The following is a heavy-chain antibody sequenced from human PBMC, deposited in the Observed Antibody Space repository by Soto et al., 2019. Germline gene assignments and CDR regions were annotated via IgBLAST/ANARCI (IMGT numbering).Heavy chain of an antibody. D-gene: IGHD3-16*01. J-gene: IGHJ6*02. V-gene: IGHV1-3*01. CDR2: INAGNGNT. CDR3: ARDGVLGAYYYGMDV. CDR1: GYTFTSYA. Sequence: ASVKVACKASGYTFTSYAMHWERQAPGQRLEWMGWINAGNGNTKYSQKFQGRVTITRDTSASTAYMELSSVRSEDTAVYYCARDGVLGAYYYGMDVWGQGTTATVSS.